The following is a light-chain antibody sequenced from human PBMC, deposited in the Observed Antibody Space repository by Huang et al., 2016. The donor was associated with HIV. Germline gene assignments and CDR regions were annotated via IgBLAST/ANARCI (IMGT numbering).Light chain of an antibody. Sequence: DIVMTQSPDSMPVSLGERATINCKSSQSVLHSSNNKNYLACYQQKPGPPPKLLIYRASTRESGVPDRVGGRESRTDFTLTISSLQAEDVAVYFCHQYYSTPQTFGQGTKVEIK. CDR1: QSVLHSSNNKNY. CDR3: HQYYSTPQT. J-gene: IGKJ1*01. CDR2: RAS. V-gene: IGKV4-1*01.